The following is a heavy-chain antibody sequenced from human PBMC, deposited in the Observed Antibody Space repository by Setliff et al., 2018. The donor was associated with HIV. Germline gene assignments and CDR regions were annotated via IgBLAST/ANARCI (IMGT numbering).Heavy chain of an antibody. J-gene: IGHJ6*02. Sequence: VSCKASGGTFSSYAISWVRQAPGQGLEWMGGIIPIFGTANYAQKFQGRVTITADESTSTAYMELSSLRSEDTAVYYCARGDYGSGSYYPYYFYYGMDVWGQGTTVTVSS. D-gene: IGHD3-10*01. V-gene: IGHV1-69*01. CDR3: ARGDYGSGSYYPYYFYYGMDV. CDR2: IIPIFGTA. CDR1: GGTFSSYA.